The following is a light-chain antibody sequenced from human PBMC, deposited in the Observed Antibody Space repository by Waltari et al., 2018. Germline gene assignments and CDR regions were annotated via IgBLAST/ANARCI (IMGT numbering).Light chain of an antibody. CDR3: QNYERLPAT. Sequence: EIVLTQSPGTLSLSPGERATLSCRASQSISRYLVWYQQKPGQAPRLLIYEASRRATGIPDRFSGSGSGTDFSLTISRLEPEDVAVYYCQNYERLPATFGQGTKVEIK. J-gene: IGKJ1*01. V-gene: IGKV3-20*01. CDR1: QSISRY. CDR2: EAS.